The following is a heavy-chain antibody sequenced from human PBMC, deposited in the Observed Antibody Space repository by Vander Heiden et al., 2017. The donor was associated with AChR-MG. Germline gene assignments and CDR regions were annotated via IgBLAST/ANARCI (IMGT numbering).Heavy chain of an antibody. CDR3: ATDSTTGTGYYGMDV. CDR1: GGSISSYY. V-gene: IGHV4-59*01. Sequence: QVQLQESGPGLVKPSETLSLTCTVPGGSISSYYWSWIRQPPGKGLEWIGYIYYSGSTNYNPSRKSRVTISVDTSKNQFSMKLSSVTAADTAVYYCATDSTTGTGYYGMDVWGQGTTVTVSS. D-gene: IGHD4-17*01. J-gene: IGHJ6*02. CDR2: IYYSGST.